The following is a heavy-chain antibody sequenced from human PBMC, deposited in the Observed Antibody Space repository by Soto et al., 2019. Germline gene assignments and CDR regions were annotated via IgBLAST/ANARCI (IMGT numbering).Heavy chain of an antibody. V-gene: IGHV4-31*03. Sequence: SETLSLTCTVSGGSISSGGYYWSWIRQHPGKGLEWIGYIYYSGSTYYNPSLKSRVTISVDTSKNQFSLKLSSVTAADTAVYYCARGGGHGDYRGGCWFDPWGQGTLVTVSS. CDR2: IYYSGST. CDR1: GGSISSGGYY. CDR3: ARGGGHGDYRGGCWFDP. D-gene: IGHD4-17*01. J-gene: IGHJ5*02.